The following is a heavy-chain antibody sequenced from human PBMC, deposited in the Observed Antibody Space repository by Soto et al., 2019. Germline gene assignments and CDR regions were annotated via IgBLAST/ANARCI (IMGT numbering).Heavy chain of an antibody. Sequence: GGSLRLSCAASGFTFSSYSMNWVRQAPGKGLEWVSYISSSSSTIYYADSVKGRFTISRDNAKNSLYLQMNSLRDEDTAVYYCARGTSSIAANWFDPWGQGTLVTVSS. D-gene: IGHD6-6*01. CDR2: ISSSSSTI. J-gene: IGHJ5*02. V-gene: IGHV3-48*02. CDR1: GFTFSSYS. CDR3: ARGTSSIAANWFDP.